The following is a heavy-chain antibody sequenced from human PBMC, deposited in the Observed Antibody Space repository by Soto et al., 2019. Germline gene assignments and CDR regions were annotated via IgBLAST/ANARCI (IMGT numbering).Heavy chain of an antibody. Sequence: GGSLRLSCAASGFTFSTYAMTWVRQAPGKGLEWVSGISGSGGTTYYADSVKGRFTISRDNSKNTLYLQMNSLRAEDTAVYYCAKALNNWNYGMDVWGQGTTVTVPS. CDR2: ISGSGGTT. D-gene: IGHD1-20*01. V-gene: IGHV3-23*01. CDR1: GFTFSTYA. J-gene: IGHJ6*02. CDR3: AKALNNWNYGMDV.